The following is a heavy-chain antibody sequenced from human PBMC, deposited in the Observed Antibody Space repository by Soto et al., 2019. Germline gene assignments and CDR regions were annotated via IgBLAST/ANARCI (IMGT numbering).Heavy chain of an antibody. CDR1: GGTFSSYA. D-gene: IGHD1-1*01. CDR3: AEGIYNPSPGYYGMDV. V-gene: IGHV1-69*06. J-gene: IGHJ6*02. CDR2: IIPIFGTA. Sequence: GASVKVSCKASGGTFSSYAISWVRQAPGQGLEWMGGIIPIFGTANYAQKFQGRVTITADKSTSTAYMELSSLRSEDTAVYYCAEGIYNPSPGYYGMDVWGQGTTVTVSS.